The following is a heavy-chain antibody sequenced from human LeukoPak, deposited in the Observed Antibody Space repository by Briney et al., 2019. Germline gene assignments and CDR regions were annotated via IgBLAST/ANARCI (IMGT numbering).Heavy chain of an antibody. CDR1: GFSLNTNGMC. V-gene: IGHV2-70*17. CDR3: ARIKIGDGQHSIDY. CDR2: IDWDGDK. D-gene: IGHD4-17*01. Sequence: GPALVKPTQTLTLTCTFSGFSLNTNGMCVSWIRQPPGKALEWLARIDWDGDKFYTTSLMTRLTLSKDTSRNQVVLTMTNTDPLDTATYYCARIKIGDGQHSIDYWGQGTLVTVSS. J-gene: IGHJ4*02.